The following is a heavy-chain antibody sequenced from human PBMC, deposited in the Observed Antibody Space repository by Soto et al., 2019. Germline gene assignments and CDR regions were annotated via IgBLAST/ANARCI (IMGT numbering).Heavy chain of an antibody. CDR2: IWYDGSNK. V-gene: IGHV3-33*01. J-gene: IGHJ3*02. CDR1: GFTFSSYG. CDR3: ARVLGPYVNAFDI. Sequence: HPGGSLRLSCAASGFTFSSYGMHWVRQAPGKGLEWVAVIWYDGSNKYYADSVKGRFTISRDNSKNTLYLQMNSLRAEDTAVYYCARVLGPYVNAFDIWGQGTMVTVSS. D-gene: IGHD1-26*01.